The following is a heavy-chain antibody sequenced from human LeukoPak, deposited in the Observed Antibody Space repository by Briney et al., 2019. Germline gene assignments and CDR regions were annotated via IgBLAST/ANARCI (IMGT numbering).Heavy chain of an antibody. CDR3: ARSTPDSSGFDY. V-gene: IGHV3-66*01. CDR2: IYSGGST. J-gene: IGHJ4*02. CDR1: GFTVSNNY. D-gene: IGHD3-22*01. Sequence: GGSLRLSCAASGFTVSNNYMSWVRQAPGKGLEWVSVIYSGGSTYYADSVKGRFTISSDNSKNTLYLQMNSLRAEDTAVYYCARSTPDSSGFDYWGQGTLVTVSS.